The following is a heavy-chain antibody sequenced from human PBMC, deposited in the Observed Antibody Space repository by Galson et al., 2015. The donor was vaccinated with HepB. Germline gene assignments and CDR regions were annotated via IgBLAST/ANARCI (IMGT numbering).Heavy chain of an antibody. D-gene: IGHD3-10*01. Sequence: SLRLSCAASGFTFSSYAMHWVRQAPGKGLEWVAVISYDGSNKYYADSVKGRFTISRDNSKNTLYLQMNSLRAEDTAVYYCARDKDYGSVPGDYWGQGTLVTVSS. CDR3: ARDKDYGSVPGDY. V-gene: IGHV3-30*04. CDR1: GFTFSSYA. J-gene: IGHJ4*02. CDR2: ISYDGSNK.